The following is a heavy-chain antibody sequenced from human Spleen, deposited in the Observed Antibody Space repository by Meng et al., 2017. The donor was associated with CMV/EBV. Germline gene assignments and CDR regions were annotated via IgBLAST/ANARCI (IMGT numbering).Heavy chain of an antibody. CDR1: GFTFDSYA. D-gene: IGHD5-12*01. J-gene: IGHJ4*02. CDR2: ISSNSRYI. V-gene: IGHV3-21*06. Sequence: CTASGFTFDSYAMDWVRQAPGKGLGWVSSISSNSRYIYYARSVKGRFTISRDNAKNSLYLQMVSLRAEDSAVYYCARKRGYTDIFDSWGQGTLVTVSS. CDR3: ARKRGYTDIFDS.